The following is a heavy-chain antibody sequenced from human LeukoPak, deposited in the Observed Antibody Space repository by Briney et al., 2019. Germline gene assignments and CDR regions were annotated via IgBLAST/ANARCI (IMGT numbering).Heavy chain of an antibody. Sequence: GGSLRLSCAASGFTFSNYMMHWVRQAPGKGLVWVSRIKSDGITITYADSVKGRFTISRDNAKNTLYLQMNSLRAEDTAVYYCLRDLNWSLDQWGQGTLVTVSS. CDR3: LRDLNWSLDQ. V-gene: IGHV3-74*01. CDR2: IKSDGITI. CDR1: GFTFSNYM. D-gene: IGHD1-20*01. J-gene: IGHJ4*02.